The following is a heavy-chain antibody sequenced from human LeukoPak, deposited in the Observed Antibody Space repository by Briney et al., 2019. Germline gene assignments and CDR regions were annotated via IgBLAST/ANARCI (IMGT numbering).Heavy chain of an antibody. Sequence: SVKVSCKASGGTFSSYAISWVRQAPGQGLEWMGGIIPIFGTANYAQKFQGRVTITADESASTAYMELSSLRSEDTAVYYCARSLQYYYYYYYMDVWGKGTTVTVSS. V-gene: IGHV1-69*01. CDR3: ARSLQYYYYYYYMDV. CDR1: GGTFSSYA. CDR2: IIPIFGTA. J-gene: IGHJ6*03.